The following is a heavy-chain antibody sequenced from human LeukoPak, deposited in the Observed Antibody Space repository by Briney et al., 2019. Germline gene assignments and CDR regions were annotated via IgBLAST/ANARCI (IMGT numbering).Heavy chain of an antibody. Sequence: GRSLRLSCAASGFTFDDYAMHSVRHAPGKGREWVSGISWNSGSIGYADSVKGRFTISRDNAKNSLYLQMNSLRAEDTALYYCAKDRRLRLRGDIFDYWGQGTLVTVSS. J-gene: IGHJ4*02. D-gene: IGHD5-12*01. V-gene: IGHV3-9*01. CDR2: ISWNSGSI. CDR1: GFTFDDYA. CDR3: AKDRRLRLRGDIFDY.